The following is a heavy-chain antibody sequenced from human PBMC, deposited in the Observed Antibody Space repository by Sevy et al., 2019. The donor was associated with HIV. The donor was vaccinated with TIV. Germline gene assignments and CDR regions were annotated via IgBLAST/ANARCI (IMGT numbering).Heavy chain of an antibody. Sequence: SETLSLTCTVSGGSINSSTYYWGWIRQPPGKGLEGIGSIYYSGSTFYNPSLKSRLTISVDTSKNQFSLRLNSVTAADTAVYYCVSYDYTWGGYWGQGTLVTVSS. CDR3: VSYDYTWGGY. CDR1: GGSINSSTYY. J-gene: IGHJ4*02. D-gene: IGHD3-16*01. CDR2: IYYSGST. V-gene: IGHV4-39*01.